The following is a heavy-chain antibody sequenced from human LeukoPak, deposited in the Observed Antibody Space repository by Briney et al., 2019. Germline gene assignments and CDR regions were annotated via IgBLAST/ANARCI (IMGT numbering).Heavy chain of an antibody. J-gene: IGHJ4*02. V-gene: IGHV1-2*02. D-gene: IGHD6-19*01. CDR3: ARFTSGWYYFDY. CDR1: GYTFTGHY. CDR2: INPNSGGT. Sequence: ASVKVSCKASGYTFTGHYLHWVRQVPGRGLEWMGWINPNSGGTNYAQKFHGRVTMTRDTSISTAYMELSRLISDDTAVYYCARFTSGWYYFDYWGQGTLVTVSS.